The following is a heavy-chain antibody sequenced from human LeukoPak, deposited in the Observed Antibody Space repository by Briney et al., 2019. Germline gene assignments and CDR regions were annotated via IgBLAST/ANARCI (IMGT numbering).Heavy chain of an antibody. CDR1: GFTFSSYA. CDR3: AKDDYYGSGSYYKIPFDP. D-gene: IGHD3-10*01. Sequence: PGGSLRLSCAASGFTFSSYAVSWVRQARGKGLEWVSAISGSGGSTYYADSVKGRFTISTHNSNNPLYLQMNSLRAEDTAVYYCAKDDYYGSGSYYKIPFDPWGQGTLVTVSS. V-gene: IGHV3-23*01. J-gene: IGHJ5*02. CDR2: ISGSGGST.